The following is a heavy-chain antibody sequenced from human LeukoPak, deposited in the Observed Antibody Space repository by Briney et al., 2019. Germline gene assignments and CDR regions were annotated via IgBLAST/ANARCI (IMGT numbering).Heavy chain of an antibody. Sequence: SETLSLTCTVSGGSISSSSYYWGWIRQPPGKGLEWIGSIYYSGSTYYNPSLESRVTISVDTSKNQFSLKLSSVTAADTAVYYCARDSGLSFHFDYWGQGTLVTVSS. CDR2: IYYSGST. J-gene: IGHJ4*02. CDR1: GGSISSSSYY. D-gene: IGHD5/OR15-5a*01. V-gene: IGHV4-39*07. CDR3: ARDSGLSFHFDY.